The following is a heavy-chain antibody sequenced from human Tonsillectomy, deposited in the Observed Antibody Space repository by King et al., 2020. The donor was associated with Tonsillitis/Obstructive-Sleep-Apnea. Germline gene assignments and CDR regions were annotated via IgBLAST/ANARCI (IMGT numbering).Heavy chain of an antibody. D-gene: IGHD1-1*01. Sequence: VQLVESGGGVVQPGRSLRLSCVASGFTFSNFAMHWVRQAPGKGLDWVALISFDGNVRKYADSVKGRFTISRDNSNNTLYLHMNGLRAEETAIYFCARDISIFPTEWGQGTLGTVSS. V-gene: IGHV3-30*04. J-gene: IGHJ4*02. CDR2: ISFDGNVR. CDR3: ARDISIFPTE. CDR1: GFTFSNFA.